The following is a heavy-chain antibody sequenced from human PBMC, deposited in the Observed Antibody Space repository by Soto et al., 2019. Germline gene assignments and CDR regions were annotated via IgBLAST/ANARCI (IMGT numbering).Heavy chain of an antibody. Sequence: EVQLVESGGGLVKPGWSLRLSCAASGFTFSDAWMNWVRQAPGKGLEWVGRIKSKTDGGTTDYAAPVKGRFTISRDDSKNTLYLQMNSLTTEDTAVYYCTIGPRFQSSNDYWGQGTLVTVSS. D-gene: IGHD2-21*01. CDR2: IKSKTDGGTT. J-gene: IGHJ4*02. CDR3: TIGPRFQSSNDY. V-gene: IGHV3-15*07. CDR1: GFTFSDAW.